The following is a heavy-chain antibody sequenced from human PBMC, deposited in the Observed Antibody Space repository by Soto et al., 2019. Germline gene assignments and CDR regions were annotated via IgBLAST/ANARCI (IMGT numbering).Heavy chain of an antibody. Sequence: VGSLRLSCVASGVTLTNTVMHWVRQAPGQGLEWVAVISSDGSSKYDGDPVKGRFTISRDTSKNTLFLQMNSLRGEYTAVYYCARDPKAFWSGSSNYYDGLDVWGQGHTVTGSS. J-gene: IGHJ6*02. CDR1: GVTLTNTV. CDR2: ISSDGSSK. D-gene: IGHD3-3*01. CDR3: ARDPKAFWSGSSNYYDGLDV. V-gene: IGHV3-30*03.